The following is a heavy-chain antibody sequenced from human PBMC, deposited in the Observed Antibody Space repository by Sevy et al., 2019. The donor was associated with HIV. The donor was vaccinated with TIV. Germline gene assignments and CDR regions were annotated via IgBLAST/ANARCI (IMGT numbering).Heavy chain of an antibody. CDR1: GYTFTDYY. Sequence: ASVKVSCKASGYTFTDYYLHWLRQAPGQGLEWMGWINPNTGATNYAQKFKGRVTMTRDTSISTAFMDLTRLRSDDTAVYYRAKLLIVVDDGFDVWGQGTMVTVSS. CDR3: AKLLIVVDDGFDV. CDR2: INPNTGAT. D-gene: IGHD3-22*01. V-gene: IGHV1-2*02. J-gene: IGHJ3*01.